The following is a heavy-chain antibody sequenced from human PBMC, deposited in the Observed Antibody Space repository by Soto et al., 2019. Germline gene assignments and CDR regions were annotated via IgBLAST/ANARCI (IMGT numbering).Heavy chain of an antibody. CDR1: GFTFSSYW. V-gene: IGHV3-74*01. D-gene: IGHD2-2*01. CDR3: ATSLGYCSSATCYEYFQH. CDR2: INSDESTT. J-gene: IGHJ1*01. Sequence: EVYLVESGGGLVQPGGSLRLSCATSGFTFSSYWMHWVRQAPGKGLVWVSRINSDESTTTYVDSVKGRFTISRDNAKNTLHLQMNSLRAEDTAVYYCATSLGYCSSATCYEYFQHWGQGTLVTVSS.